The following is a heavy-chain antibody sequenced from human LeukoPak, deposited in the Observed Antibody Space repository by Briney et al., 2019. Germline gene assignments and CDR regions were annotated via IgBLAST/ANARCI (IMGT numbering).Heavy chain of an antibody. CDR1: GGSISSGSYY. V-gene: IGHV4-61*02. CDR2: IYTSGST. Sequence: PSETLSLTCTVSGGSISSGSYYWSWIRQPAGKGLEWIRRIYTSGSTNYNPSLKSRVTISVDTSKNQFSLKLSSVTAADTAVYYCAREEIAAHVRFFDPWGQGTLVTVSS. J-gene: IGHJ5*02. D-gene: IGHD6-6*01. CDR3: AREEIAAHVRFFDP.